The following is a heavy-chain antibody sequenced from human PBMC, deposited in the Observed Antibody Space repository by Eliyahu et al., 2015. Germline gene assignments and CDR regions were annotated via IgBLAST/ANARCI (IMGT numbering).Heavy chain of an antibody. CDR2: INPHSGGT. D-gene: IGHD3-22*01. J-gene: IGHJ3*02. CDR3: ARETLDYDSFGSDAFDI. Sequence: QVQLVQSGAEVKKPGASVXVSCKASGXTXXXNYMHWVRQAPGQGLEWVGWINPHSGGTNFAQKFQDRVTMTRDTSISTAYMELSRLSSDDTAVYYCARETLDYDSFGSDAFDIWGQGTMVTVSS. V-gene: IGHV1-2*02. CDR1: GXTXXXNY.